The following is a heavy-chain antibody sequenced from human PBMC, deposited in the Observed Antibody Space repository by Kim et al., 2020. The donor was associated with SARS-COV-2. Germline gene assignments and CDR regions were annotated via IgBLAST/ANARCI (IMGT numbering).Heavy chain of an antibody. CDR1: GGSISSYY. V-gene: IGHV4-59*08. CDR3: ARSPYYATYFDY. CDR2: IYYSGST. Sequence: SETLSLTCTVSGGSISSYYWSWIRQPPGKGLEWIGYIYYSGSTNYNPSLKSRVTISVDTSKNQFSLKLSSVTAADTAVYYCARSPYYATYFDYWGQGTLVTVSS. D-gene: IGHD3-10*01. J-gene: IGHJ4*02.